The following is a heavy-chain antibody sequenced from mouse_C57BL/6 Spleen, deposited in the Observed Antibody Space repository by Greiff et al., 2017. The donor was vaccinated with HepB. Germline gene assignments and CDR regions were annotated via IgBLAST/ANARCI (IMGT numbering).Heavy chain of an antibody. CDR1: GFTFSDYG. V-gene: IGHV5-17*01. D-gene: IGHD1-3*01. CDR2: ISSGSSTI. Sequence: EVNVVESGGGLVKPGGSLKLSCAASGFTFSDYGMHWVRQAPEKGLEWVAYISSGSSTIYYADTVKGRFTISRDNAKNTLFLQMTSLRSEDTAMYYCARSGAPAWFAYWGQGTLVTVSA. J-gene: IGHJ3*01. CDR3: ARSGAPAWFAY.